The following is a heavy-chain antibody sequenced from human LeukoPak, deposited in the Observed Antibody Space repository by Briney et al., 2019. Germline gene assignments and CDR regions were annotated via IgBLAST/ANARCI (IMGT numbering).Heavy chain of an antibody. D-gene: IGHD3-22*01. CDR2: ISWDDDK. CDR1: GFSLSTSGVG. V-gene: IGHV2-5*02. Sequence: SGPTLVKPTQTLTVTCTFSGFSLSTSGVGVGRIRQPPGKPLEWLALISWDDDKRYNPYLKNRLTIAKDTSKDQVVLTLTNMDPVDTATYYCAHCMDYFDNSGYYTFDYWGLGTLVTVSS. CDR3: AHCMDYFDNSGYYTFDY. J-gene: IGHJ4*02.